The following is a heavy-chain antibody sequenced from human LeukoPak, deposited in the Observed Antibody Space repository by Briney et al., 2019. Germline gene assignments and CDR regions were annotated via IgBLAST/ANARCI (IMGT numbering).Heavy chain of an antibody. Sequence: GGSLRLSCAASGFTFSSYWMSWVRQAPGKGLEWVANIKQDGSEKYYVDSVKGRFTISRDSAKNSLYLQMNSLRAEDTAVYYCATMGPSYSSGWYEFDYWGQGTLVTVSS. V-gene: IGHV3-7*01. J-gene: IGHJ4*02. CDR3: ATMGPSYSSGWYEFDY. CDR1: GFTFSSYW. D-gene: IGHD6-19*01. CDR2: IKQDGSEK.